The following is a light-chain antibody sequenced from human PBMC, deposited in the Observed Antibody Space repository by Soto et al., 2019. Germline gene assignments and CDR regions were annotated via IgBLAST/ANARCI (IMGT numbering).Light chain of an antibody. J-gene: IGLJ3*02. CDR2: GNN. V-gene: IGLV1-44*01. Sequence: QSVLTQPPSTSGTPGQRVTISCSGGRSNIGRSTVSWYHQFPGTALKLLIYGNNQRPSGVPDRFSGSKSGTSASLTISGLQSEDEADYYCATWDDSLHAWVFGGGTKLTVL. CDR3: ATWDDSLHAWV. CDR1: RSNIGRST.